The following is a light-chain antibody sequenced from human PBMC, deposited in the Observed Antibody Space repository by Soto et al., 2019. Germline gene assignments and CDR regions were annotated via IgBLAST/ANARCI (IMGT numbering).Light chain of an antibody. CDR1: QSVRSTY. J-gene: IGKJ5*01. V-gene: IGKV3-20*01. Sequence: EMVLPQPQAILPFSPGERATLSSRAIQSVRSTYLAWYQQKPGQAPRLLIHGASSRATGIPDRFSGSGSGTDFTLTISRLEPEDFAVYYCQYYSSSLSITFGQGTRLEI. CDR2: GAS. CDR3: QYYSSSLSIT.